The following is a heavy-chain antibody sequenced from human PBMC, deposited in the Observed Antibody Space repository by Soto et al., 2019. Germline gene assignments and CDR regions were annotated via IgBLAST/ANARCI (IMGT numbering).Heavy chain of an antibody. J-gene: IGHJ4*02. D-gene: IGHD6-6*01. CDR1: GFTFSSYT. CDR2: ITSSSSYI. Sequence: PGGSLRLSCAASGFTFSSYTLSWVRQAPGKGLEWVSSITSSSSYIYYADSMKGRFTISRDNAKNSLYLQMNSLRAEDTAVYYCARVVYSSSLPCFGYWGQVTLVTVS. V-gene: IGHV3-21*01. CDR3: ARVVYSSSLPCFGY.